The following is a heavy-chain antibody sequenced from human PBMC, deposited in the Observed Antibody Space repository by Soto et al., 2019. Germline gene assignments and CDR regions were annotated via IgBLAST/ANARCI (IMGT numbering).Heavy chain of an antibody. V-gene: IGHV4-39*01. J-gene: IGHJ6*02. D-gene: IGHD3-3*01. CDR1: GGSISSSSYY. CDR2: IYYSGST. CDR3: ARRAITIFGVVNDQPPSHYYGMDV. Sequence: SETLSLTCTVSGGSISSSSYYWGWIRQPPGKGLEWIGSIYYSGSTYYNPSLKSRVTISVDTPKNQFSLKLSSVTAADTAVYYCARRAITIFGVVNDQPPSHYYGMDVWGQGTTVTVSS.